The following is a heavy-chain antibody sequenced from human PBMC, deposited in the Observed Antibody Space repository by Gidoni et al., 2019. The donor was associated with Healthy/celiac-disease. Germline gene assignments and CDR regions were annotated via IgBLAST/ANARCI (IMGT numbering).Heavy chain of an antibody. CDR2: IVVGSGNT. D-gene: IGHD1-1*01. J-gene: IGHJ6*03. V-gene: IGHV1-58*01. Sequence: QMQLVQSGPEVKKPGTSVTVSCKASGFTFTRSAVQWVRQARGQRLDRIGWIVVGSGNTNDAQKFQERVTITRDMSTSTAYMELSSLRSEDTAVYYCSADSGQLERLSYPYYYYYYYMDVWGKGTTVTVSS. CDR3: SADSGQLERLSYPYYYYYYYMDV. CDR1: GFTFTRSA.